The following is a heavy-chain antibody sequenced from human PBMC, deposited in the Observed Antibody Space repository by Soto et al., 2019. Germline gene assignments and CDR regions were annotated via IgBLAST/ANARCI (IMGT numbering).Heavy chain of an antibody. CDR3: ARLYSSSWYS. CDR2: IYYSGST. V-gene: IGHV4-39*01. CDR1: GGSISSSSYY. Sequence: SETLSLTCTVSGGSISSSSYYWGWIRQPPGKGLEWIGSIYYSGSTYYNPSLKSRVTISVDTSKNQFSLKLSSVTAADTAVYYCARLYSSSWYSWGQGTLVTVSS. D-gene: IGHD6-13*01. J-gene: IGHJ4*02.